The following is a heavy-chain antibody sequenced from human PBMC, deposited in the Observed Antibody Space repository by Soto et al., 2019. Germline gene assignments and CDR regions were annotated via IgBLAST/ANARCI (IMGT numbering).Heavy chain of an antibody. J-gene: IGHJ6*02. CDR3: ARDGGSGSYLDYYGMDV. D-gene: IGHD3-10*01. CDR1: GGSFSGYY. Sequence: SETLSLTCAVYGGSFSGYYWSWIRQPPGKGLEWIGEINHSGSTNYNPSLKSRVTISVDTSKNQFSLKLSSVTAADTAVYYCARDGGSGSYLDYYGMDVWGQGTTVTVSS. CDR2: INHSGST. V-gene: IGHV4-34*01.